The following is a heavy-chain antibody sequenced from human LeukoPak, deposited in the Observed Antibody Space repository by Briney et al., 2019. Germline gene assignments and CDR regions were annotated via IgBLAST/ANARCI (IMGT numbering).Heavy chain of an antibody. CDR2: ISGSGGST. J-gene: IGHJ4*02. Sequence: GGSLRLSCAASGFTFSSYAMSWVRQAPGKGLEWVSAISGSGGSTYYADSVKGRFTISRDNAKNSLYLQMNSLRAEDTAVYYCARDGGYGDYRFDYWGQGTLVTVSS. CDR1: GFTFSSYA. V-gene: IGHV3-23*01. CDR3: ARDGGYGDYRFDY. D-gene: IGHD4-17*01.